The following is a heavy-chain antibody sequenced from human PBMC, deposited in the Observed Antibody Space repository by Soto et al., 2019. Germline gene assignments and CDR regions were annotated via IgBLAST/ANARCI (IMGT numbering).Heavy chain of an antibody. CDR2: IYYSGST. D-gene: IGHD3-16*01. J-gene: IGHJ6*03. CDR3: ARGFGGGLDYYYYYMDV. CDR1: GGSISSSSYY. Sequence: SETLSLTCTVSGGSISSSSYYWGWIRQPPGKGLEWIGSIYYSGSTYYNPSLKSRVTISVDTSKNQFSLKLSSVTAADTAVYYCARGFGGGLDYYYYYMDVWGKGTTVTVSS. V-gene: IGHV4-39*01.